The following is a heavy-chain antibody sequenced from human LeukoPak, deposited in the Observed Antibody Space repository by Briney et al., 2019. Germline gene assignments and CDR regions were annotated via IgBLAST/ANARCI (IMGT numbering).Heavy chain of an antibody. CDR3: ARRYYGWPSYFDF. J-gene: IGHJ4*02. D-gene: IGHD3-10*01. CDR2: VYYSGGT. CDR1: GGSINNDY. V-gene: IGHV4-59*08. Sequence: KPSETLSLTCAVSGGSINNDYWGWIRQPPGEGLEWIGYVYYSGGTNYNPSLKSRVAISVDRSKNQFSLKLTSVTAADTAVYYCARRYYGWPSYFDFWGQGALVTVSS.